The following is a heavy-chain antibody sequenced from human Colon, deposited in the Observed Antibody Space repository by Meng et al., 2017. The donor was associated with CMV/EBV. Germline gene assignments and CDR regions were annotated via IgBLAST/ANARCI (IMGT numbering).Heavy chain of an antibody. D-gene: IGHD3-3*01. CDR2: INPKSGDT. V-gene: IGHV1-2*02. CDR1: GYTFTGFY. Sequence: HAHRVQAAGEVRSPGASVKVSCKASGYTFTGFYIQWVRQAPGEGLEWMGWINPKSGDTIYEQKFQGRVTMTRDTSISTVYMDLNSLRSDDTAVYFCARDLWSGSSDYFDYWGQGTLVTVSS. J-gene: IGHJ4*02. CDR3: ARDLWSGSSDYFDY.